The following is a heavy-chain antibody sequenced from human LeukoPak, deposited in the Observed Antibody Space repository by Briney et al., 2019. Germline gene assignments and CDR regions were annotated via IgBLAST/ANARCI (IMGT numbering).Heavy chain of an antibody. D-gene: IGHD3-10*01. CDR1: GFTFSSYW. Sequence: GGSLRLSCAASGFTFSSYWMSWVRQAPGKGLEWVANIKQDGSEKYYVDSVKGRFTISRDNAKDSLYLQMNSLRAEDTAVYYCARCGSYYTFDYWGQGTLVTVSS. V-gene: IGHV3-7*01. CDR2: IKQDGSEK. CDR3: ARCGSYYTFDY. J-gene: IGHJ4*02.